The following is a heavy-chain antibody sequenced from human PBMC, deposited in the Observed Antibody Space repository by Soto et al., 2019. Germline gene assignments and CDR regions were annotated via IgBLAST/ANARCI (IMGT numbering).Heavy chain of an antibody. V-gene: IGHV4-31*03. CDR1: GGSISSGGYY. CDR3: ARGVVVVVASNWFDP. CDR2: IYYSGST. Sequence: PSETLSLTCTVSGGSISSGGYYWSWIRHHPGKGLEWIGYIYYSGSTYYNPSLKSRVTISVDTSKNQFSLKLSSVTAADTAVYYCARGVVVVVASNWFDPWGQGTLVTVSS. D-gene: IGHD2-15*01. J-gene: IGHJ5*02.